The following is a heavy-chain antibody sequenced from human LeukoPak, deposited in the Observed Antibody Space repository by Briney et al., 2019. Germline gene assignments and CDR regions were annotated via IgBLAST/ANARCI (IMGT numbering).Heavy chain of an antibody. D-gene: IGHD3-22*01. J-gene: IGHJ5*02. V-gene: IGHV3-23*01. Sequence: GGSLRLSCAASGFTFSSYAMSWVRQAPGKGLEWVSAISGSGGSTYYADSVKGRFTISRDNSKNTLYLQMNSLRAEDTAVYYCARDYYDSSGQNWFDPWGQGTLVTVSS. CDR2: ISGSGGST. CDR3: ARDYYDSSGQNWFDP. CDR1: GFTFSSYA.